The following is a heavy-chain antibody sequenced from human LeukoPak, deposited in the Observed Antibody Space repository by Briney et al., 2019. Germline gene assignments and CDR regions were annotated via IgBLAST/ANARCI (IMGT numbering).Heavy chain of an antibody. CDR3: AKPEQWLDYFDY. D-gene: IGHD6-19*01. V-gene: IGHV3-9*01. J-gene: IGHJ4*02. CDR2: ISWNSGSI. Sequence: PGRSLRLSCAASGFTFDDYAMHWVRQAPGKGLEWVSGISWNSGSIGYADSVKGRFTISRDNAKNSLYLQMNSLRAEDTAVYYCAKPEQWLDYFDYWGQGTLVTVSS. CDR1: GFTFDDYA.